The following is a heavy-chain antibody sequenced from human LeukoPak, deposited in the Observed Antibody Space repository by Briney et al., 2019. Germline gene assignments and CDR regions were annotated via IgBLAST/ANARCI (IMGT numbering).Heavy chain of an antibody. Sequence: VASVKVSCKASGYTFTSYYMHWVRQAPGQGLEWMGWIDPSRDVTRYAQNFQGRVTMTWDTSMSTAYMEVTRLTSDDTAMFYCARDPPATTAFDVWGQGTMVIVSS. CDR1: GYTFTSYY. V-gene: IGHV1-2*02. CDR2: IDPSRDVT. J-gene: IGHJ3*01. CDR3: ARDPPATTAFDV. D-gene: IGHD1-1*01.